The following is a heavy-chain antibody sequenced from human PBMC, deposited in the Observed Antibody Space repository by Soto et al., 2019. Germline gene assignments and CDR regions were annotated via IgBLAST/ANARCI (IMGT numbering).Heavy chain of an antibody. CDR1: GGSISSGGYY. D-gene: IGHD1-1*01. CDR2: IYNSGST. J-gene: IGHJ5*02. V-gene: IGHV4-31*03. Sequence: QVQLQESGPGLVKPSQTLSLTCTVSGGSISSGGYYWSWIRQHPGKGLEWIGYIYNSGSTSYNPSLKSRITMSAATSKNQFSLRLTSVTAADTAVYYCARQYDNNLPIWFDPWGQGTLVTVSS. CDR3: ARQYDNNLPIWFDP.